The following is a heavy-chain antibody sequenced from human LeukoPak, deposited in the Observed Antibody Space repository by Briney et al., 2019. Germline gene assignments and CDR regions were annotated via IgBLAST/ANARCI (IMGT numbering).Heavy chain of an antibody. Sequence: GGSLRLSCAASGFTFSSYAMHWVRQAPGKGLEWVAVISYDGSNKYYADSVKGRFTISRDNYKNTLYLQMNSLRAEDTAVYYCARGATGICFDYWGQGTLVTVSS. CDR2: ISYDGSNK. J-gene: IGHJ4*02. V-gene: IGHV3-30-3*01. CDR3: ARGATGICFDY. D-gene: IGHD1-1*01. CDR1: GFTFSSYA.